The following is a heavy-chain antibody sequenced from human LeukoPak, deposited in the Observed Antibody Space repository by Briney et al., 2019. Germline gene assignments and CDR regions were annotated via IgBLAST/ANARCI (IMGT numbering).Heavy chain of an antibody. V-gene: IGHV1-2*02. Sequence: ASVKVSCKASGYTFTGYYMHWVRQAPGQGLEWMGWINPNSGGTNYAQKLQGRVTMTRDTSISTAYMELSRLRSDDTAVYYCARERYYDSSGYLRYWGQGTLVTVSS. D-gene: IGHD3-22*01. CDR1: GYTFTGYY. CDR3: ARERYYDSSGYLRY. CDR2: INPNSGGT. J-gene: IGHJ4*02.